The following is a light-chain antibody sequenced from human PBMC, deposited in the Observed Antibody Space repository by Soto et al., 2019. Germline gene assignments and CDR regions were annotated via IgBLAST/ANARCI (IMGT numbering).Light chain of an antibody. Sequence: SYELTQPRSVSVAPGQTASITCGGTNIGRKSVHWYQQKPGQAPVVVVYDDRDRPSGIPERFSGSNSGNTAALTISRVEAGDEADYYCQLWDSNSDHVVFGGGTKVTVL. CDR2: DDR. J-gene: IGLJ2*01. CDR1: NIGRKS. CDR3: QLWDSNSDHVV. V-gene: IGLV3-21*02.